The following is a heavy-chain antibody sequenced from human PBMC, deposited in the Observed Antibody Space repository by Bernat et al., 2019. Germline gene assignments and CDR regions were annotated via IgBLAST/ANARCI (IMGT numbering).Heavy chain of an antibody. CDR3: ARSPSDGYVTETYYFDC. J-gene: IGHJ4*02. Sequence: EVQLVESGGGLVKPGGSLRLSCAASGFTFSNFNMNWVRQAPGKGLEWVSSISANTNHIYYADSVKGRFTVSRDNARNSLFLQMNGLRAEDTAVYYCARSPSDGYVTETYYFDCWGQGILVTVAA. CDR1: GFTFSNFN. V-gene: IGHV3-21*01. D-gene: IGHD5-24*01. CDR2: ISANTNHI.